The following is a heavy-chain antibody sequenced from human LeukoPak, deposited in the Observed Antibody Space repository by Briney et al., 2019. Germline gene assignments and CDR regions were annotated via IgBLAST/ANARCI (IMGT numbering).Heavy chain of an antibody. J-gene: IGHJ6*02. D-gene: IGHD2-15*01. CDR2: IYHSGST. CDR3: ARERGYCSGGSCYDYYGMDV. V-gene: IGHV4-38-2*02. Sequence: PSETLSLTCTVSGYSISSGYYWGWIRQPPGKGLEWIGSIYHSGSTYYNPSLKSRVTISVDTSKNQFSLKLSSVTAADTAVYYCARERGYCSGGSCYDYYGMDVWGQGTTVTVSS. CDR1: GYSISSGYY.